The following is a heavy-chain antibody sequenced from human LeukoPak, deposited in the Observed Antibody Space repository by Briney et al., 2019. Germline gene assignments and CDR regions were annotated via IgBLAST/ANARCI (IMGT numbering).Heavy chain of an antibody. D-gene: IGHD6-13*01. J-gene: IGHJ4*02. Sequence: PSETLSLTCTVSGDSISSSAYYWGWIRQPPGKGLEWIGSIYYSGNTYYNPSLKSRVTISVDTSKNQFSLKVTSVTAADTAVYYCARDGGSAAAGELDYWGQGTLVTVSS. V-gene: IGHV4-39*07. CDR2: IYYSGNT. CDR3: ARDGGSAAAGELDY. CDR1: GDSISSSAYY.